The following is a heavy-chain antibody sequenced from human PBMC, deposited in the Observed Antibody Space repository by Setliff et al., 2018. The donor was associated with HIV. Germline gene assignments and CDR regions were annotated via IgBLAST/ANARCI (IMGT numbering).Heavy chain of an antibody. CDR1: GYTFSSHY. D-gene: IGHD1-26*01. CDR2: INPSGGST. V-gene: IGHV1-46*01. J-gene: IGHJ4*02. Sequence: ASVKVSCKASGYTFSSHYIHWMRQAPGQGLEWMGLINPSGGSTTYAQNFQGGVTITRDTSTSSVNMDLSSLRFEDTAVYYCVVDYSGRYTGLDYWGQGTLVTVSS. CDR3: VVDYSGRYTGLDY.